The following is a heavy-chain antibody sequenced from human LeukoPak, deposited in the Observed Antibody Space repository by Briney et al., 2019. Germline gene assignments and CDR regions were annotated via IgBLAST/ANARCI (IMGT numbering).Heavy chain of an antibody. CDR2: IYPGDSDT. D-gene: IGHD5-12*01. V-gene: IGHV5-51*01. CDR1: GYSFTSYW. J-gene: IGHJ5*02. Sequence: HRESLKISCKGSGYSFTSYWIGWVRQMPGKGLEWMGIIYPGDSDTRYSPSFQGQVAISADKSISTAYLQWSSLKASDTAMYYCARSTVDIVATMFPNWFDPWGQGTLVTVSS. CDR3: ARSTVDIVATMFPNWFDP.